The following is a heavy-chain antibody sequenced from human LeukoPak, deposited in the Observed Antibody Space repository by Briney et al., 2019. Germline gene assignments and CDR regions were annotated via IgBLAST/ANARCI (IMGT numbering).Heavy chain of an antibody. J-gene: IGHJ6*02. D-gene: IGHD6-13*01. Sequence: GASVKVSCKASGYTFSGFYMHWVRQAPGRGLEWMGWVNPNSGATNYAQKFQGRVTMTGDPSINTVYVELSGLRSDDTAVYYCARPQVWYGVKGGMDVWGQGTTVTVSS. CDR2: VNPNSGAT. CDR1: GYTFSGFY. CDR3: ARPQVWYGVKGGMDV. V-gene: IGHV1-2*02.